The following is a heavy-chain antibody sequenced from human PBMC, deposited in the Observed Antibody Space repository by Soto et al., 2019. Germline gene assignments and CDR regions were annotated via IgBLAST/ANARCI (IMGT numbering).Heavy chain of an antibody. Sequence: ASVKVSCKVSGYTLTELSMHWVRQAPGKGLEWMGGFDPEDGETIYAQKFQGRVTMTEDTSTDTAYMELSSLRSEDTAVYYCATDSLASSWPKNWFDPRGQGTLVTVSS. J-gene: IGHJ5*02. CDR3: ATDSLASSWPKNWFDP. CDR2: FDPEDGET. V-gene: IGHV1-24*01. CDR1: GYTLTELS. D-gene: IGHD6-13*01.